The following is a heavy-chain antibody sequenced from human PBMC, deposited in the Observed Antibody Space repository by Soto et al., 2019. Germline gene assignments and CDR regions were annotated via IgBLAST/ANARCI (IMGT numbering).Heavy chain of an antibody. Sequence: ESGGGLVPPGGSLRLSCEASGFTFSSYSMNWVRQAPGKGLEWLSYISSSSNIINYADSVKGRFTISRDNARNSLYLQMNSLRDEDTAIYYCASTVDYWGQGTLVTVST. V-gene: IGHV3-48*02. D-gene: IGHD2-15*01. CDR1: GFTFSSYS. CDR2: ISSSSNII. J-gene: IGHJ4*02. CDR3: ASTVDY.